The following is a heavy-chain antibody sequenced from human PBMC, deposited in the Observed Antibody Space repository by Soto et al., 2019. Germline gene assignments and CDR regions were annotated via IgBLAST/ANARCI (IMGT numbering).Heavy chain of an antibody. D-gene: IGHD2-2*01. CDR2: TSNSGST. CDR1: GGSITSSGYY. J-gene: IGHJ4*02. V-gene: IGHV4-31*01. Sequence: QVQLQESGPGLVKPSQTLSLTCTVSGGSITSSGYYWSWIRQHPGEGLEWIGFTSNSGSTSYNPSPKIQVTIQEDRLSTQFPLNLRPVTPATTPVYSCRGGGGSTKVDYWGQGTLVTVSP. CDR3: RGGGGSTKVDY.